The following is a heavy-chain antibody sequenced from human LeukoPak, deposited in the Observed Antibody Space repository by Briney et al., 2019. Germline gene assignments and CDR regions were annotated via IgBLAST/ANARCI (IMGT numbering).Heavy chain of an antibody. V-gene: IGHV4-34*01. Sequence: PSETLSLTCAVYGGSFSGYYWSWIRQPPGKGLEWIGEINHSGSTNYNPSLKSRVTISVDTSKNQFSLKLGSVTAADTAVYYCARDRSGGSGINWFDPWGQGTLVTVPS. CDR3: ARDRSGGSGINWFDP. CDR2: INHSGST. J-gene: IGHJ5*02. D-gene: IGHD3-10*01. CDR1: GGSFSGYY.